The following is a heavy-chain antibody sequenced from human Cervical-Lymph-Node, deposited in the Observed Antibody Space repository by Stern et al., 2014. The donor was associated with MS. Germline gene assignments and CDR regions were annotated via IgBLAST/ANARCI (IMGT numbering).Heavy chain of an antibody. Sequence: VQLVESGSELKKPGASVKVSCKASGYTFTNYPMNWVRQAPGQGLEWMGWINTNTGNSTYAQAFTGRFVFTLDTSVITAYLQISSLNAEDTAVYYCARDFVDTAMVTRSDYFDCWGKGTLVTVSS. J-gene: IGHJ4*02. CDR3: ARDFVDTAMVTRSDYFDC. CDR2: INTNTGNS. CDR1: GYTFTNYP. D-gene: IGHD5-18*01. V-gene: IGHV7-4-1*02.